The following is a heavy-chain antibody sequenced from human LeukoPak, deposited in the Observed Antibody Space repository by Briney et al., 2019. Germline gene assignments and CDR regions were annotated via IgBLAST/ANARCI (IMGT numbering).Heavy chain of an antibody. CDR2: ISGSGGST. CDR3: AKGAILWYLYFDY. D-gene: IGHD2-21*01. V-gene: IGHV3-23*01. J-gene: IGHJ4*02. CDR1: GFTFSSYA. Sequence: GGSLRLSCAASGFTFSSYAISCVRQAPGKGLECVSAISGSGGSTYYADSVKGRVTISRDNSKNTLYLQMNSLRAEDTAVYYCAKGAILWYLYFDYWGQGTLVTVSS.